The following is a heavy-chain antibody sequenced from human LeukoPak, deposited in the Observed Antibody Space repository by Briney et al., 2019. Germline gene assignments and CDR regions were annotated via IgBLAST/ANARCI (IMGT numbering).Heavy chain of an antibody. CDR1: GYTFTSYD. CDR3: ARGFGYCSGGSCDSWDWFDP. Sequence: GASVKVSCKASGYTFTSYDINWVRQATGQGLEWMGWMNPNSGNTGYAQKFQGRVTMTRNTSISTAYMELSSLRSEDTAVYYCARGFGYCSGGSCDSWDWFDPWGQGTLVTVSS. J-gene: IGHJ5*02. CDR2: MNPNSGNT. D-gene: IGHD2-15*01. V-gene: IGHV1-8*01.